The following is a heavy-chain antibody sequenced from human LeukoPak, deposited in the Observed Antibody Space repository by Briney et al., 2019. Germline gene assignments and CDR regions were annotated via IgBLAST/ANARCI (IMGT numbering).Heavy chain of an antibody. V-gene: IGHV3-11*01. D-gene: IGHD1-7*01. CDR2: ISSSGSTI. CDR3: ARVVEEGITGTTANCYYYGMDV. Sequence: PGGSLRLSCAASGFTFSDYYMSWIRQAPGKGLEWVSYISSSGSTIYYADSVKGRFTISRDNAKNSLYLQMNSLRAEDTAVYYCARVVEEGITGTTANCYYYGMDVWGQGTTVTVSS. J-gene: IGHJ6*02. CDR1: GFTFSDYY.